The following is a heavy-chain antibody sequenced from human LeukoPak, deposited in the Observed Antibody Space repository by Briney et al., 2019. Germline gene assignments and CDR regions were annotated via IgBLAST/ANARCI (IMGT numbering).Heavy chain of an antibody. CDR1: GGSISSYY. CDR2: IYYSGST. J-gene: IGHJ4*02. D-gene: IGHD1-26*01. V-gene: IGHV4-59*01. Sequence: PSETLSLTCTVSGGSISSYYWSWIRQPPGEGLEWIGYIYYSGSTNYNPSPKSRVTISVDTSKNQFSLKLSSVTAADTAVYYCARDVGATYDYYFDYWGQGTLVTVSS. CDR3: ARDVGATYDYYFDY.